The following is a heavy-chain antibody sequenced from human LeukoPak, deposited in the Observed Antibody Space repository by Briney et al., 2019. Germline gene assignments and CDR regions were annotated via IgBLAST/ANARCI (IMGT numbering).Heavy chain of an antibody. CDR1: GYTFTSYG. V-gene: IGHV1-18*01. J-gene: IGHJ5*02. D-gene: IGHD3-10*01. Sequence: GASVKVSCKASGYTFTSYGISWVRQAPGQGLEWMGWISAYNGNTNYAQKLQGRVTMTTDTSTSTAYMELRRLRSVDTGVYSCAPLGPYGSGAPPAPWDKGTMVTVS. CDR2: ISAYNGNT. CDR3: APLGPYGSGAPPAP.